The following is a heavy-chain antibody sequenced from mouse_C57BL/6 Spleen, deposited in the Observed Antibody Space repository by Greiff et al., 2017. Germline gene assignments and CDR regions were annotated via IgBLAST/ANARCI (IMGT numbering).Heavy chain of an antibody. J-gene: IGHJ4*01. CDR3: ARYPADPSYARDD. Sequence: EVMLVESGGGLVQPGGSLCLSCAASGFTFTDYYLSWVRQPPGKALEWLGFIRNNANGYTTEYSASVQGRFTISRDNSQSILYLLMNSLRAETSATYYCARYPADPSYARDDWGQGTSVTVSS. V-gene: IGHV7-3*01. CDR2: IRNNANGYTT. CDR1: GFTFTDYY.